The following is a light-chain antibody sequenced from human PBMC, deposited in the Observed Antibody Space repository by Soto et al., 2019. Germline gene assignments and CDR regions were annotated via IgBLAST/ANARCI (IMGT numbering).Light chain of an antibody. CDR1: SSDVGSYNL. CDR2: EVS. CDR3: CSYAGSSTFLYV. J-gene: IGLJ1*01. V-gene: IGLV2-23*02. Sequence: HSVLTHPASVSGSPGQSITISCTGTSSDVGSYNLVSWYQQHPGKAPKLMIYEVSKRPSGVSNRFSGSKSGNTASLTISGLQAEDEADYYCCSYAGSSTFLYVFGTGTKVTXL.